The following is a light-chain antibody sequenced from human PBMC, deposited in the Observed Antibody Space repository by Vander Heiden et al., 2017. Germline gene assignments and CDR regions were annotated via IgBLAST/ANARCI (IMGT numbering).Light chain of an antibody. J-gene: IGLJ3*02. CDR3: YSTDHNGDQV. V-gene: IGLV3-10*01. CDR2: EDS. CDR1: ELPKKY. Sequence: YELKQPPSVSVSPGQTARITCPGDELPKKYVYWYQQKSGQAPVLVIYEDSKRPSGIPERFSGSSSGTVSTLTITGAQVDDEGDYYCYSTDHNGDQVFGVGTLLAVL.